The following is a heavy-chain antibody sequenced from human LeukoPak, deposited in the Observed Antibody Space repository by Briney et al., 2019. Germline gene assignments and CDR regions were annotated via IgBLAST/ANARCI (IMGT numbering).Heavy chain of an antibody. V-gene: IGHV3-23*01. D-gene: IGHD2-2*01. CDR3: AKDLDGGPPLGYCSSTSCYQDDY. Sequence: GGSLRLSCAASGFTFSSYGMSWVRQAPGKGLEWVSAISGSGGSTYYADSVKGRFTISRDNSKNTLYLQMNSLRAEDTAVYYCAKDLDGGPPLGYCSSTSCYQDDYWGQGTLVTVSS. CDR2: ISGSGGST. CDR1: GFTFSSYG. J-gene: IGHJ4*02.